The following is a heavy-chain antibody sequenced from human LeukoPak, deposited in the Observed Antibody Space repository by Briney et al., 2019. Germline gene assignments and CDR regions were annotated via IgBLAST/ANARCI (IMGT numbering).Heavy chain of an antibody. J-gene: IGHJ4*02. CDR2: INQDASEK. CDR1: RFSFGSYW. CDR3: ARRIGHETRRYFFT. D-gene: IGHD2/OR15-2a*01. V-gene: IGHV3-7*01. Sequence: GSLRLSCAASRFSFGSYWMSWVRQAPGKGLEWVASINQDASEKYYADSVKGRFTISRDNAKTSVYLQMNGLRDEDTAVYFCARRIGHETRRYFFTWGPGNLLTVSS.